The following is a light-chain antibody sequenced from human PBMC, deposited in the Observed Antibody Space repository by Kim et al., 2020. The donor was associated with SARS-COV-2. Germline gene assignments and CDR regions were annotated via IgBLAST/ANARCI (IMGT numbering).Light chain of an antibody. CDR3: CSYAGSYTRV. Sequence: QSALTQPRSVSGSPGQSVTISCTGTSSDVGSYKYVSWYQQHPGKAPKLMIYDVSKRLSGVPDRFSGSKSGNTASLTISGLQAEDEADYYCCSYAGSYTRVFGGGTQLTVL. J-gene: IGLJ3*02. V-gene: IGLV2-11*01. CDR1: SSDVGSYKY. CDR2: DVS.